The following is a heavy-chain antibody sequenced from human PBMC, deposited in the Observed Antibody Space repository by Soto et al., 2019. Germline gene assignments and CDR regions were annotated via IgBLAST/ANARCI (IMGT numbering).Heavy chain of an antibody. D-gene: IGHD2-2*01. V-gene: IGHV4-31*03. Sequence: SETLSLTCTVSGGSISSGGYYWSWIRQHPGKGLEWIGYIYYSGSTYYNPSLKSRVTISVDTSKNQFSLKLSSVTAADTAVYYCATGRYQKFDYWGQGTLVTVSS. J-gene: IGHJ4*02. CDR3: ATGRYQKFDY. CDR1: GGSISSGGYY. CDR2: IYYSGST.